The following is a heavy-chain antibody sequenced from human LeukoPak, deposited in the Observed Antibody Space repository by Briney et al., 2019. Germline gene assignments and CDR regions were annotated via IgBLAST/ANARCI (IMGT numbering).Heavy chain of an antibody. V-gene: IGHV3-9*01. J-gene: IGHJ4*02. Sequence: GGSLRLSCAASGFTFDDYAMHWVRQAPGKGLEWVSGISWNSGSIGYADSVKGRFTISRDNDKNSLYLQMNSLRAEDAALYYCAKVGGDYDSSGDVTWGQGPLVTVSS. D-gene: IGHD3-22*01. CDR2: ISWNSGSI. CDR3: AKVGGDYDSSGDVT. CDR1: GFTFDDYA.